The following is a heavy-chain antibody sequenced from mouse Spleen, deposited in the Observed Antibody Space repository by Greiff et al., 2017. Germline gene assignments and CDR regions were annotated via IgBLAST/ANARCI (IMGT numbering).Heavy chain of an antibody. Sequence: EVKLMESGPELVKPGASVKISCKASGYSFTGYYMNWVKQSPEKSLEWIGEINPSTGGTTYNQKFKAKATLTVDKSSSTAYMQLKSLTSEDSAVYYCARSGDYDFLFDYWGQGTTLTVSS. V-gene: IGHV1-42*01. D-gene: IGHD2-4*01. J-gene: IGHJ2*01. CDR1: GYSFTGYY. CDR3: ARSGDYDFLFDY. CDR2: INPSTGGT.